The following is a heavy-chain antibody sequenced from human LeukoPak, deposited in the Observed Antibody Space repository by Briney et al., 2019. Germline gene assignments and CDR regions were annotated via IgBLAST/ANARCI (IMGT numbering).Heavy chain of an antibody. V-gene: IGHV4-31*03. CDR1: GGSISSGGYY. D-gene: IGHD2-15*01. CDR2: IYYSGST. Sequence: SQTLSLTCTVSGGSISSGGYYWSWIRQHPGEGLEWIGYIYYSGSTYYNPSLKSRVTISVDTSKNQFSLKLSSVTAADTAVYYCASAAPMIHAFDIWGQGTMVTVSS. J-gene: IGHJ3*02. CDR3: ASAAPMIHAFDI.